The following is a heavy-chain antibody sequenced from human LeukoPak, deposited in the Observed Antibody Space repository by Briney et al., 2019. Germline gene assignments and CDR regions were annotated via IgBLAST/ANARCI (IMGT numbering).Heavy chain of an antibody. V-gene: IGHV4-30-4*01. CDR1: GGSISSGDYY. Sequence: PSQTLSLTCTVSGGSISSGDYYWSWIRQPPGKGLEWIGYIYYSGSTYYNPSLKSRVTISVDTSKNQFSLKLSSVTAADTAVYYCARAQTQWLAYFDYWGQGTLVTVSS. CDR2: IYYSGST. CDR3: ARAQTQWLAYFDY. D-gene: IGHD6-19*01. J-gene: IGHJ4*02.